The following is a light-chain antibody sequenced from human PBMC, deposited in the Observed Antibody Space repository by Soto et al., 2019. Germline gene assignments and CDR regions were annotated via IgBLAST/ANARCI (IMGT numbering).Light chain of an antibody. CDR1: SSDVGGYNY. CDR3: SSHTPNITL. J-gene: IGLJ2*01. CDR2: EVS. V-gene: IGLV2-14*01. Sequence: QSALTQPPSASGSPGQSVAISCTGTSSDVGGYNYVSWYQQHPGKAPKLMIYEVSNRPSGVSNRFSGSKSGNTASLTISGLQAEDEADYYCSSHTPNITLFGGGTKVTVL.